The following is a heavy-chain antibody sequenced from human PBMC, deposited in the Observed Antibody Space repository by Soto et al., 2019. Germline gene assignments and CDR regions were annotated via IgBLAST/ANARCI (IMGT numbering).Heavy chain of an antibody. J-gene: IGHJ6*02. CDR3: ARMKVYSYQFYDAMDV. Sequence: QVTLKESGPAMVKPTETLTLTCTVSGFSLTTGKMGVSWIRQPPGKALEWLAHIFSDNERSYSTSLQGRLTISKDTSGSQVVLSMTNVDPVDTATYYCARMKVYSYQFYDAMDVWGQGTTVTVAS. V-gene: IGHV2-26*01. CDR1: GFSLTTGKMG. CDR2: IFSDNER. D-gene: IGHD2-15*01.